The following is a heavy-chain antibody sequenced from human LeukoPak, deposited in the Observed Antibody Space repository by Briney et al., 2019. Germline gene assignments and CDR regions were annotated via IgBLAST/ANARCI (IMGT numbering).Heavy chain of an antibody. Sequence: PGGSLRLSCAASGFTFSSYGMHWVRQAPGKGLEWVAVISYDGSNKYYADSVKGRFTISRDNSKNTPYLQMNSLRAEDTAVYYCAKPAVGAIPVYYFDYWGQGTLVTVSS. CDR2: ISYDGSNK. CDR3: AKPAVGAIPVYYFDY. J-gene: IGHJ4*02. V-gene: IGHV3-30*18. CDR1: GFTFSSYG. D-gene: IGHD1-26*01.